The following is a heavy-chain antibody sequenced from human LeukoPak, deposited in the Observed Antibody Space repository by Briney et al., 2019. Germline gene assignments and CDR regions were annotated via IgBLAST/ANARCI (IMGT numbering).Heavy chain of an antibody. D-gene: IGHD3-10*01. CDR2: IKSKIDGGTT. CDR1: GFTFSNAW. Sequence: GGSLRLSCAASGFTFSNAWMSWVRQAPGKGLEWVGRIKSKIDGGTTDYAAPVKGRFTISRDDSKNTLYLQMNSLKTEDTAVYYCTTVTYYYGSGSYYFDYWGQGTLVTVSS. V-gene: IGHV3-15*01. J-gene: IGHJ4*02. CDR3: TTVTYYYGSGSYYFDY.